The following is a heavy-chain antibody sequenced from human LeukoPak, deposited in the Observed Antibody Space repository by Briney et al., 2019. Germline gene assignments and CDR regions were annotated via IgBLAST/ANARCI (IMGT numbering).Heavy chain of an antibody. CDR1: GFTFSSYS. CDR2: ISSSSSTI. Sequence: GGSLRLSCAASGFTFSSYSMNWVRQAPGKGLDWVSYISSSSSTIYYADSVKGRFTISRDNAKNSLYLQMNSLRAEDTAVYYCARGGGGLAYCGGDCYTYKYWGQGTLVTVSS. CDR3: ARGGGGLAYCGGDCYTYKY. D-gene: IGHD2-21*02. V-gene: IGHV3-48*01. J-gene: IGHJ4*02.